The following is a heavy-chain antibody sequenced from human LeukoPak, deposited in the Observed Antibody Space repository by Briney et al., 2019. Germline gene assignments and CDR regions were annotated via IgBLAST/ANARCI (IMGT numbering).Heavy chain of an antibody. CDR1: GFTFSSYA. D-gene: IGHD2-2*01. J-gene: IGHJ6*02. CDR2: ISGSGGST. CDR3: AKDPIPAYVPEVYYYYYGMDV. Sequence: GGSLRLSCAASGFTFSSYAMSWVRQAPGKGLEWVSAISGSGGSTYYADSVKGRFTISRDNSKNTLYLQINSLRAEDTAVYYCAKDPIPAYVPEVYYYYYGMDVWGQGTTVTVSS. V-gene: IGHV3-23*01.